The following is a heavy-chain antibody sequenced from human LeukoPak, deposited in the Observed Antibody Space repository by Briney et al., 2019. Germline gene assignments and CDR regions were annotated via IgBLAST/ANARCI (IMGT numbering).Heavy chain of an antibody. V-gene: IGHV4-30-4*01. CDR3: ARHGTSSSSSIVS. CDR1: GGSISSGDSF. CDR2: IYYSGST. D-gene: IGHD6-13*01. Sequence: PSQTLSLTCTVSGGSISSGDSFWSWLRQPPGKGLEWIGYIYYSGSTDYNPSLKSRVTISVDTSKNQFSLKLSSVTAADTAVYYCARHGTSSSSSIVSWGQGTLVTVSS. J-gene: IGHJ5*02.